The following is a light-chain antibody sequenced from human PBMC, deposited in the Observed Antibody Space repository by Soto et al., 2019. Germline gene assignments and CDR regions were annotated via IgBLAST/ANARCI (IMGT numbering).Light chain of an antibody. V-gene: IGLV2-14*01. CDR1: SSDVGGYNY. CDR2: EVS. CDR3: SSYTSSSTWV. Sequence: QSVLTQPASVSGSPGQSITISCTGTSSDVGGYNYVSWYQQHPGKAPKVMIYEVSNRPSGVSNRFSASKSGKTASLTISGLQAEDEADYYCSSYTSSSTWVFGGGTQLTVL. J-gene: IGLJ3*02.